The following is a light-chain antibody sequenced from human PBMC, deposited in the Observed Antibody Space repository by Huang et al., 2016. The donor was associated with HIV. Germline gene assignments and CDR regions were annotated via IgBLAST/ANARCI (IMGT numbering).Light chain of an antibody. V-gene: IGKV1-5*03. Sequence: DIQITQSPRTLSASVGDRVTITCRASQSVSTWLSWYQQKPGKPPKLLIYKASTLETGVPSRFSGSGSGTESTLTISSLQPDDFATYYCQQYSSFWTFGQGTKV. CDR3: QQYSSFWT. J-gene: IGKJ1*01. CDR1: QSVSTW. CDR2: KAS.